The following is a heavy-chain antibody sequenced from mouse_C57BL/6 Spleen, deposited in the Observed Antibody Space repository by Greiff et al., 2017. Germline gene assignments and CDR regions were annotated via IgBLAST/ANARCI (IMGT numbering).Heavy chain of an antibody. D-gene: IGHD2-3*01. CDR3: ARSYDGYSLYYFDY. Sequence: VKLMESGAELAKPGASGKLSCKASGYTFTSYWMHWVKQRPGPGLEWIGYINPSSGYTTYNQKFKAKATLTADKSSSTAYMQLSSLTYEDSAVYYCARSYDGYSLYYFDYWGQGTTLTVSS. J-gene: IGHJ2*01. CDR2: INPSSGYT. CDR1: GYTFTSYW. V-gene: IGHV1-7*01.